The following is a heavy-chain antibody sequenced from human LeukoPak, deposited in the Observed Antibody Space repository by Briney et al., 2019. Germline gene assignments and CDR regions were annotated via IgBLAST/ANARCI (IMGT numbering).Heavy chain of an antibody. D-gene: IGHD2-21*02. CDR3: ARTVGWFDP. CDR1: GGSFSGYY. CDR2: INHSGST. V-gene: IGHV4-34*01. Sequence: SETLSLTCAVYGGSFSGYYWSWIRQPPGKGLEWIGEINHSGSTYYNPSLKSRVTISVDRSKNQFSLKLSSVTAADTAVYYCARTVGWFDPWGQGTLVTVSS. J-gene: IGHJ5*02.